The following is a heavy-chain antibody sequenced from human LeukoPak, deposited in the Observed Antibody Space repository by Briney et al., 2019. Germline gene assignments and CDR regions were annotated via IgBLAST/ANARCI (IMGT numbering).Heavy chain of an antibody. V-gene: IGHV3-21*06. CDR1: GFTFSSYN. D-gene: IGHD3-16*01. J-gene: IGHJ6*03. CDR3: ATVGGDYYYMDV. CDR2: IYRSSTYK. Sequence: GGSLRLSCAASGFTFSSYNMNWVRQAPGKGLEWVSSIYRSSTYKYYADSVKGRFTISRDNAKNSLYLQMDSLRAEDTAVYYCATVGGDYYYMDVWGAGTTVTVSS.